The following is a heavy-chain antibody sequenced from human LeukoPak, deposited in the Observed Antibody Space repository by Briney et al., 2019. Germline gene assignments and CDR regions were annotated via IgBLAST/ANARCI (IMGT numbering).Heavy chain of an antibody. CDR1: GFTFSNYA. Sequence: PGGSLRLSCATSGFTFSNYAMNWVRQAPGKGLEWVAVISYDGSDKYYADSVQGRFTISRDSSNTLYLQMNSLRAEDTAVYYCAKGRGWEASYYYYYMDVWGKGTTVTISS. CDR3: AKGRGWEASYYYYYMDV. D-gene: IGHD1-26*01. V-gene: IGHV3-30*18. J-gene: IGHJ6*03. CDR2: ISYDGSDK.